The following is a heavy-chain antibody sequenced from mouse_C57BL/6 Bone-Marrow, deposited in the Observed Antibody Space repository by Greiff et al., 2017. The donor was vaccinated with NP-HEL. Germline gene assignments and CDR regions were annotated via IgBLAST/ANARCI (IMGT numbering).Heavy chain of an antibody. D-gene: IGHD2-3*01. Sequence: EVNVVESGGGLVQSGRSLRLSCATSGFTFSDFYMEWVRQAPGKGLEWIAASRNKANDYTTEYSASVTGRFIVSRDTSQSILYLQMNALRAEDTAIYYCARDAGYEDYAMDYWGQGTSVTVSS. CDR3: ARDAGYEDYAMDY. J-gene: IGHJ4*01. CDR2: SRNKANDYTT. V-gene: IGHV7-1*01. CDR1: GFTFSDFY.